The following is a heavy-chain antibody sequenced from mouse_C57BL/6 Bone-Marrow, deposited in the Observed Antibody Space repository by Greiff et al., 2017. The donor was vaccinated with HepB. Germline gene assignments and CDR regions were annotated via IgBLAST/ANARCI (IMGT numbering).Heavy chain of an antibody. V-gene: IGHV1-80*01. Sequence: VQLQQSGAELVKPGASVKISCKASGYAFSSYWMNWVKQRPGKGLEWIGQIYPGGGDTNYNGKFKGKATLTADKSSSTAYMQLSSLTSEDSAVYFCASSTMIPYYFDYWGQGTTLTVSS. CDR3: ASSTMIPYYFDY. D-gene: IGHD2-4*01. J-gene: IGHJ2*01. CDR1: GYAFSSYW. CDR2: IYPGGGDT.